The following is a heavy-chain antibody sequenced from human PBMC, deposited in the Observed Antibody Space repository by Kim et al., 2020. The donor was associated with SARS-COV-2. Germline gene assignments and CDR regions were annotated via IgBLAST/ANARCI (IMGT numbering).Heavy chain of an antibody. Sequence: SETLSLTCTVSGGSISGYYWSWIRQPPGKGLEWIGYIYYSGSTTYNPSLKSRVTISVDKSRNQFSLKLSSVTAADTAVYYCARDRDGYPYWGQGTLVIVSS. J-gene: IGHJ4*02. D-gene: IGHD5-12*01. CDR3: ARDRDGYPY. CDR1: GGSISGYY. CDR2: IYYSGST. V-gene: IGHV4-59*01.